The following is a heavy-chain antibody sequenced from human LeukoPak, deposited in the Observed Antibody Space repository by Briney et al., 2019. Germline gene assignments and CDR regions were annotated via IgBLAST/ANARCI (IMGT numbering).Heavy chain of an antibody. CDR3: ARAGYYDSSGYDAFDI. CDR2: IYTSGST. Sequence: PSETLSLTCTVSGGSISSYYWSWIRQPAGKGLEWIGRIYTSGSTNCNPSLKSRVTMSVDTSKNQFSLKLSSVTAADTAVYYCARAGYYDSSGYDAFDIWGQGTMVTVSS. V-gene: IGHV4-4*07. J-gene: IGHJ3*02. CDR1: GGSISSYY. D-gene: IGHD3-22*01.